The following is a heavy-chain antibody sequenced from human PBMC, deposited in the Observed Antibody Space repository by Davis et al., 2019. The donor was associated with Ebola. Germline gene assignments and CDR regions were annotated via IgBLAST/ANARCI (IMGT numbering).Heavy chain of an antibody. CDR2: VNQDGSQT. V-gene: IGHV3-7*03. Sequence: GGSLRLSCAASGFTFSSYAMSWVRQAPGKGLEWVATVNQDGSQTYYVASVKGRFTMSRDDAENSLYLQMNNVTVDDTAVYYCATDAWAGFDPWGQGSLVTVSS. CDR3: ATDAWAGFDP. J-gene: IGHJ5*02. CDR1: GFTFSSYA. D-gene: IGHD1-26*01.